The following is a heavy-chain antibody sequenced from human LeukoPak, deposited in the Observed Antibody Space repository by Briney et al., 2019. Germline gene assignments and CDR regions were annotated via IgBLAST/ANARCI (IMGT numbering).Heavy chain of an antibody. V-gene: IGHV4-30-4*08. CDR3: ARGRPDRNYYYMDV. CDR2: IYYSGST. CDR1: GGSISSGDYY. J-gene: IGHJ6*03. Sequence: KPSQTLSLTCTVSGGSISSGDYYWSWIRQPPGKGLEWIGYIYYSGSTYYNPSLKSRVTISVDTSKNQFSLKLSSVTAADTAVYYCARGRPDRNYYYMDVWGKGTTVTVSS.